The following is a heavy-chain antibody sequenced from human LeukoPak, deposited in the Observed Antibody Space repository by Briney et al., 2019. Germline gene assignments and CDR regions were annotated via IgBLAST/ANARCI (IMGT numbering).Heavy chain of an antibody. CDR2: ISGSGGST. J-gene: IGHJ6*02. D-gene: IGHD6-19*01. Sequence: GGSLRLSCAASGFTFSSYAMSWVRQAPGKGLEWVSAISGSGGSTYYADSVKGRFTISRDNAKNSLYPQMNSLRAEDTAVYYCARDSSSGWTTYYYYYGMDVWGQGTTVTVSS. CDR3: ARDSSSGWTTYYYYYGMDV. CDR1: GFTFSSYA. V-gene: IGHV3-23*01.